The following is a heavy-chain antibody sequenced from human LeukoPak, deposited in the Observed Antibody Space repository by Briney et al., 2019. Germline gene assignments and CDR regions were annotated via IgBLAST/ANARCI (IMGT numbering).Heavy chain of an antibody. CDR3: ARDDFAGDSSGYIDY. J-gene: IGHJ4*02. CDR2: IWFDGSNQ. CDR1: GFIFSNYG. Sequence: GRSLRLSCAASGFIFSNYGMHWVRQAPGKGLEWVAVIWFDGSNQYHADAVKGRFTISRDNSKNTLYLQVSSLRAEDTALYYCARDDFAGDSSGYIDYWGQGTLVTVSS. D-gene: IGHD3-22*01. V-gene: IGHV3-33*01.